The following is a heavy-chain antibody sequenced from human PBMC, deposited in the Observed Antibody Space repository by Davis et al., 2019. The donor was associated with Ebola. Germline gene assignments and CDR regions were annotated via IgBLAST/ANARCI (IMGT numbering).Heavy chain of an antibody. J-gene: IGHJ5*02. CDR3: ASIWSEAPDSLP. CDR2: ISYDGSNK. Sequence: GESLKISCAASGFTFSSYAVHWVRQAPGKGLEWVAVISYDGSNKYYADSVKGRFTISRDNSKNTLYLQMNSLRAEDTAVYYCASIWSEAPDSLPWGQGTLVTVSS. CDR1: GFTFSSYA. D-gene: IGHD3-9*01. V-gene: IGHV3-30-3*01.